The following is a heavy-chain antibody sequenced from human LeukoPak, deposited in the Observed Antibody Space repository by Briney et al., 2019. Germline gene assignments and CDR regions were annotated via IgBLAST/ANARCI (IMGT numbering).Heavy chain of an antibody. J-gene: IGHJ6*02. CDR3: ARLTYYYDSSTNYGLYYYYGMDV. Sequence: SETLSLTCTVSGGSISSYYWSWIRQPPGKGLEWIGYIYYSGSTNYNPSLKSRVTISVDTSKNQFSLKLSSVTAADTAVYYCARLTYYYDSSTNYGLYYYYGMDVWGQGTTVTVSS. V-gene: IGHV4-59*08. CDR2: IYYSGST. D-gene: IGHD3-22*01. CDR1: GGSISSYY.